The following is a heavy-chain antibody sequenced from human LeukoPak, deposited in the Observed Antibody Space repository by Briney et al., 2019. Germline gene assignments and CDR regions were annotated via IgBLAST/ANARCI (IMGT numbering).Heavy chain of an antibody. CDR2: INPNSGGT. J-gene: IGHJ6*03. D-gene: IGHD1-26*01. CDR1: GYTFTGYY. Sequence: ASVKVSCKASGYTFTGYYMHWVRQAPGQGLEWMGWINPNSGGTNYAQKFQGRVTMTRDTSISTAYMELSRLRSDDTAVYYCARDRSGSYPTGYYYYYYMDVWGQGTLVTVSS. V-gene: IGHV1-2*02. CDR3: ARDRSGSYPTGYYYYYYMDV.